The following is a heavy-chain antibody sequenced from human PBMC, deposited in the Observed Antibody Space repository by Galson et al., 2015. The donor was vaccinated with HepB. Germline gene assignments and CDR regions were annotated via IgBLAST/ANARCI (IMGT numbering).Heavy chain of an antibody. CDR2: MNPNSGNT. J-gene: IGHJ4*02. D-gene: IGHD5-12*01. V-gene: IGHV1-8*01. Sequence: SVKVSCKASGYTFTSYDINWVRQATGQGLEWMGWMNPNSGNTGYAQKFQGGVTMTRNTSISTAYMELSSLRPEDTAVYHCATELRIGHSAYDSFDHWGQGTLVTVSS. CDR3: ATELRIGHSAYDSFDH. CDR1: GYTFTSYD.